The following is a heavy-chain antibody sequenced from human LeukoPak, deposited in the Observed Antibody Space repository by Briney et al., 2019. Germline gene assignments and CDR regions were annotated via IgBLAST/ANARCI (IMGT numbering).Heavy chain of an antibody. D-gene: IGHD2-2*01. J-gene: IGHJ5*02. CDR1: GGTFSSYA. CDR2: IIPIFGTA. V-gene: IGHV1-69*13. CDR3: ASRNCSSTCCYHWFDP. Sequence: SVKVSCKASGGTFSSYAISWVRQAPGQGLEWMGGIIPIFGTANYAQKFQGRVTITADESTSTAYMELSSLRSEDTALYYCASRNCSSTCCYHWFDPWGQGTLVTVSS.